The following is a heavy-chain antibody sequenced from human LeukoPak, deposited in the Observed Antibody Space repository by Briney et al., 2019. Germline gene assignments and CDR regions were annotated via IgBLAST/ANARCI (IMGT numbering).Heavy chain of an antibody. CDR2: ISGHNGHT. CDR3: ARYPSDYDILTGYPDS. J-gene: IGHJ4*02. V-gene: IGHV1-18*01. D-gene: IGHD3-9*01. CDR1: GYTFTSYG. Sequence: GASVKVSCKASGYTFTSYGISWLRQAPGQGLEWMGWISGHNGHTNYAQKLQGRVSMTTDTSTTTAYMGLRSLRSDDTAVYYCARYPSDYDILTGYPDSWGQGTLVTVSS.